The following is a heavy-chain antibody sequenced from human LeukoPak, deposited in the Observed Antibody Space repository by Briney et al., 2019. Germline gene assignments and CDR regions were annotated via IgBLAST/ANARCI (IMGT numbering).Heavy chain of an antibody. D-gene: IGHD3-22*01. CDR1: GASISPYY. V-gene: IGHV4-59*12. J-gene: IGHJ4*02. CDR2: IYYSGST. Sequence: SETLSLTCTVSGASISPYYWTWIRQPPGKGLEWIGYIYYSGSTNYNPSLKSRVTISVDTSKNQFSLKLNSVTAADTAVYFCARGHEDYDSSGYYRFDYWGQGTLVTVSS. CDR3: ARGHEDYDSSGYYRFDY.